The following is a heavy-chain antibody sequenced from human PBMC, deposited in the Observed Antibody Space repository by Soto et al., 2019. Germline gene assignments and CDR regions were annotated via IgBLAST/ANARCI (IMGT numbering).Heavy chain of an antibody. Sequence: GGSLRLSCTVSGFPFSAYNINWVRQAPGKGLEWVSSITVGSSHIYQPNSMKGRFTISRDDAKNSVYLQIDSLRGEDTALYYCSRSPEVGVRGAYWGQGTLVTVSS. CDR1: GFPFSAYN. J-gene: IGHJ4*02. CDR3: SRSPEVGVRGAY. CDR2: ITVGSSHI. D-gene: IGHD3-16*01. V-gene: IGHV3-21*01.